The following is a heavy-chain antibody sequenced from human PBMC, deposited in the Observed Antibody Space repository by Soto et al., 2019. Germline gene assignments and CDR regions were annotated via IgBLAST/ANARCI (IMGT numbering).Heavy chain of an antibody. CDR2: MNPNSGNT. CDR1: GYTFTSYD. J-gene: IGHJ5*02. CDR3: ARAQHFWSGYEGVFDP. Sequence: ASVKVSCKASGYTFTSYDINWVRQATGQGLEWMGWMNPNSGNTGYAQKFQGRVTMTRNTSISTAYMELSSLRSEDTAVYYCARAQHFWSGYEGVFDPWGQGTLVTVS. D-gene: IGHD3-3*02. V-gene: IGHV1-8*01.